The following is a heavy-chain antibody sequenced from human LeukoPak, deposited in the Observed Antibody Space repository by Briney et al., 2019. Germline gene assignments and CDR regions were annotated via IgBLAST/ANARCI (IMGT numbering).Heavy chain of an antibody. CDR3: ASHTYSGSYFDC. D-gene: IGHD1-26*01. Sequence: SETLSLTCTVSGGSISSGSYYWGWIRQPPGKGLEWIGSMFYSGSTYYNPSLKSRVTISVDTSKNQFSLNLSSVTAADTAVYYCASHTYSGSYFDCWGQGTLVTVSS. V-gene: IGHV4-39*01. J-gene: IGHJ4*02. CDR2: MFYSGST. CDR1: GGSISSGSYY.